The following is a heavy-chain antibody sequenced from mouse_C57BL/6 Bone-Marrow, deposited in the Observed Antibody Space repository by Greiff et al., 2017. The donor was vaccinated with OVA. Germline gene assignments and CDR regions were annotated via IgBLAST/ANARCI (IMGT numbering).Heavy chain of an antibody. Sequence: VKLLESGPGLVQPSQSLSITCTVSGFSLTSYGVHWVRQSPGKGLEWLGVIWSGGSTVYNAAFISRLSISKDNSKSQVFFKMNSLQADDTAIYYCARMDGRSYAMDYWGQGTSVTVSS. CDR3: ARMDGRSYAMDY. CDR1: GFSLTSYG. J-gene: IGHJ4*01. V-gene: IGHV2-2*01. CDR2: IWSGGST.